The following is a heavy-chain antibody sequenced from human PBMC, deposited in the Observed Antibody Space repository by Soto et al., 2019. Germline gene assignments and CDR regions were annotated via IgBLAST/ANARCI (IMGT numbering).Heavy chain of an antibody. CDR2: ISYDGNNK. V-gene: IGHV3-30-3*01. J-gene: IGHJ6*02. Sequence: QVQLVESGGGVVQPGRSLRLSCAASGFTFSSYVMYWVRQAPGTGLEWVAVISYDGNNKYYADSVKGRFTISRDNSKNTLELQMNSLRAEDTAVYYCARAGCDGGSCYTLVGLRYGMDVWGQGTTVTVSS. CDR3: ARAGCDGGSCYTLVGLRYGMDV. CDR1: GFTFSSYV. D-gene: IGHD2-15*01.